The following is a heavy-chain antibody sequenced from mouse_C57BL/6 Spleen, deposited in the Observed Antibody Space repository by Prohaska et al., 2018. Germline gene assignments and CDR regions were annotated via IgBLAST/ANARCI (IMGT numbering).Heavy chain of an antibody. CDR3: ARSRTTVVDWYFDV. D-gene: IGHD1-1*01. V-gene: IGHV1-75*01. J-gene: IGHJ1*03. CDR2: IFPGSGSN. Sequence: VKQGPGQGLEWIGWIFPGSGSNYYNEKFKGKATLTVDKSSSTDYMLLSSLTSEDSAVYFCARSRTTVVDWYFDVWGTGTTVTVSS.